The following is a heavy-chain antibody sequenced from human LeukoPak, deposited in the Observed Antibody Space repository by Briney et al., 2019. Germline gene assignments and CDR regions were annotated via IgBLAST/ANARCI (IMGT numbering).Heavy chain of an antibody. V-gene: IGHV3-74*01. D-gene: IGHD2-15*01. CDR2: ISEDGSST. J-gene: IGHJ4*02. CDR1: GFTFSSYW. CDR3: ARDQLYCSGGYCYKDY. Sequence: GGSLRLSCEASGFTFSSYWMHWVRQTPGKGLVWVSRISEDGSSTSYADSVKGRFTISRDNAKNMLYLQLNSLRVEDTAVYYCARDQLYCSGGYCYKDYWGQGTLVTVSS.